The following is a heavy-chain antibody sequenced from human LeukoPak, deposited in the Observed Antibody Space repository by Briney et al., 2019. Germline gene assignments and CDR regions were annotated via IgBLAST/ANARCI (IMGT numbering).Heavy chain of an antibody. J-gene: IGHJ5*02. Sequence: GGSLSLSCAASGFTFSNYEMNWVRQAPGKGLEWVSYISSSGSTIYYADSVKGRFTMSRDNAKNSLYLQMNSLRAEDTAVYYCARDLAAAGSDNWFDPWGQGTLVTVSS. CDR1: GFTFSNYE. CDR3: ARDLAAAGSDNWFDP. D-gene: IGHD6-13*01. CDR2: ISSSGSTI. V-gene: IGHV3-48*03.